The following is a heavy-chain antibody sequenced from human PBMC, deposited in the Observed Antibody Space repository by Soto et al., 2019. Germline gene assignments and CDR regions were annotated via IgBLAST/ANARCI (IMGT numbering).Heavy chain of an antibody. CDR2: MYYSGSP. V-gene: IGHV4-59*08. CDR3: AGFDHGYGDFEYFQH. CDR1: GGSISGHY. J-gene: IGHJ1*01. Sequence: SETLSLTCTVSGGSISGHYWSWIRQPPGKGLEWIGYMYYSGSPNYNPSLNSRVTMSVDTSKNKFSLKLSSVTAADTAVYYCAGFDHGYGDFEYFQHWGQGTLVTVSS. D-gene: IGHD4-17*01.